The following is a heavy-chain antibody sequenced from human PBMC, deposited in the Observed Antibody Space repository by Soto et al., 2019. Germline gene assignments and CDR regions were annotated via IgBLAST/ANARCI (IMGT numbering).Heavy chain of an antibody. CDR2: IYYSGST. J-gene: IGHJ6*02. Sequence: SDTLSLTCTVSGGSIRSGGYYLSWIRQHPGKGLEWIGYIYYSGSTYYNPSLKSRVTISVDTSKNQFSLKLSSVTAADTAVYYCAASCVGCGGFNYYGMDVWGQGTTVT. CDR3: AASCVGCGGFNYYGMDV. V-gene: IGHV4-31*03. CDR1: GGSIRSGGYY. D-gene: IGHD2-21*01.